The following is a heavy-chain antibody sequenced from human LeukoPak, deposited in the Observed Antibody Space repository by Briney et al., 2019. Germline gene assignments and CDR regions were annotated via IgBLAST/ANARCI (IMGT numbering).Heavy chain of an antibody. CDR3: AREVRGVAYFDY. CDR2: IIPIFGTA. J-gene: IGHJ4*02. Sequence: SVKVSCKASGGTFISYAISWVRQAPGQGLEWMGGIIPIFGTANYAEKFQGRVTITADESTSTVYMELSSLRSEDTAVYYCAREVRGVAYFDYWGQGTLVTVSS. V-gene: IGHV1-69*01. CDR1: GGTFISYA. D-gene: IGHD3-10*01.